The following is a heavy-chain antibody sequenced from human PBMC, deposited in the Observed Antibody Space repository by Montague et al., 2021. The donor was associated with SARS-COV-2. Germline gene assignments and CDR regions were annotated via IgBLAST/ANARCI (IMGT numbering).Heavy chain of an antibody. CDR3: ARVCGSWSRHWFDP. V-gene: IGHV4-59*01. CDR1: GGSIRPYY. CDR2: INHNGST. J-gene: IGHJ5*02. Sequence: SETLSLTCTVSGGSIRPYYWSWIRLPPGKGLEWVGEINHNGSTNYNPSLKSRVTISVDTSKKQFSLKLTSVTAADTAVYYCARVCGSWSRHWFDPWGQGTLVTVSS. D-gene: IGHD6-13*01.